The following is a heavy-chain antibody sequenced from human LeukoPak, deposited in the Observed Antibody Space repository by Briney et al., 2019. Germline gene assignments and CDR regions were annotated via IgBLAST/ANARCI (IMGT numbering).Heavy chain of an antibody. D-gene: IGHD3-22*01. V-gene: IGHV5-51*03. Sequence: GESLKISCKGSGYSFTSYWIGWVRQMPGKGLEWMGIIYPGDSDTRYSPSFQGQVTISADKSISTAYLQWSSLKASDTAMYYCARPLDYYDSSGYHGAFDIWGQGTMVTVSS. CDR2: IYPGDSDT. CDR1: GYSFTSYW. J-gene: IGHJ3*02. CDR3: ARPLDYYDSSGYHGAFDI.